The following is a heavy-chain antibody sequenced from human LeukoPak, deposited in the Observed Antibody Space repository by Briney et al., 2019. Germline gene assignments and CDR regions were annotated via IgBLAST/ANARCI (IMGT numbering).Heavy chain of an antibody. V-gene: IGHV1-69*04. D-gene: IGHD3-22*01. J-gene: IGHJ4*02. CDR3: ARVTDDSSGYYSGQFDY. CDR1: GYTFTSYA. Sequence: SVKVSCKASGYTFTSYAISWVRQAPGQGLEWMGRIIPILGIANYAQKFQGRVTITADKSTSTAYMELSSLRSEDTAVYYCARVTDDSSGYYSGQFDYWGQGTLVTVSS. CDR2: IIPILGIA.